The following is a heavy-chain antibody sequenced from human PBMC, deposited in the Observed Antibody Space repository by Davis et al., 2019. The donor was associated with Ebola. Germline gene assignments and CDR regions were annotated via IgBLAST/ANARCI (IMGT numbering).Heavy chain of an antibody. CDR1: GYSFTSYW. CDR2: IYPGDSDA. J-gene: IGHJ4*02. Sequence: GGSLRLSCTGSGYSFTSYWIGWVRQLPGKGLEWMGIIYPGDSDARYSQSFQGQFTSSADTSISTAYLQWSNLEASDTAMYYCARPYGTSLYYFDYWGQGTLVTVSS. CDR3: ARPYGTSLYYFDY. V-gene: IGHV5-51*01. D-gene: IGHD4-17*01.